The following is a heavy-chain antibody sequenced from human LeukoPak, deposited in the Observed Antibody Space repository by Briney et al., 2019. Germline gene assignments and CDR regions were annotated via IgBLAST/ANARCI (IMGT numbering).Heavy chain of an antibody. Sequence: PGGSLRLSCAASGFTFSNYEMHWVRQAPGKGLEWVSYISSSGSDIYYADSVKGRFTISRDNAKNSLYLHMNSLRAEDTAVYYCAKSPLWDDAFDIWGQGTMVTVSS. CDR3: AKSPLWDDAFDI. D-gene: IGHD1-26*01. J-gene: IGHJ3*02. CDR2: ISSSGSDI. V-gene: IGHV3-48*03. CDR1: GFTFSNYE.